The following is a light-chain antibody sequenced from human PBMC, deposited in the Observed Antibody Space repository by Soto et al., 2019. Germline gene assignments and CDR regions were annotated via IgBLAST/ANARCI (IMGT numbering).Light chain of an antibody. J-gene: IGKJ1*01. CDR1: QSVSSSY. Sequence: EIVLTQSPGTLSLSPGERATLSCRASQSVSSSYLAWYQQKPGQAPRLLIYGASSRATGIPDRFSGSGSGTDFTLTISRLEPEDFAVYYCQQYCSSPAWPFGQGTKVEIK. CDR3: QQYCSSPAWP. V-gene: IGKV3-20*01. CDR2: GAS.